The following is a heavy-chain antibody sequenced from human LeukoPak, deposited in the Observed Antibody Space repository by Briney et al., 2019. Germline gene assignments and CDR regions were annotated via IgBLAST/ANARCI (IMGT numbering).Heavy chain of an antibody. CDR2: IYSGDNT. Sequence: GGSLRLSCAASGFTVSNNYMNWVRQAPGKGLEWVSIIYSGDNTYYADSVKGRFTISRDNSKNTLYLQMNSLRAEDTAVYYCAKGNRKAAATYQFDYWGQGTLVTVSS. D-gene: IGHD6-13*01. CDR1: GFTVSNNY. V-gene: IGHV3-53*01. J-gene: IGHJ4*02. CDR3: AKGNRKAAATYQFDY.